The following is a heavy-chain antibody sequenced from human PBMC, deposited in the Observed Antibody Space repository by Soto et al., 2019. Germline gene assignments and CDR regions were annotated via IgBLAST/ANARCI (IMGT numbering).Heavy chain of an antibody. CDR1: GGSISSSSYY. Sequence: SETLSLTCTVSGGSISSSSYYWGWIRQPPGKGLEWIGSIYYSGSTYYNPSLKSRVTISVDTSKNQFSLKLSSVTAADTAVYYCASLFPARWFGELSIYYYYYMDVWGKGTTVTVSS. CDR2: IYYSGST. D-gene: IGHD3-10*01. CDR3: ASLFPARWFGELSIYYYYYMDV. J-gene: IGHJ6*03. V-gene: IGHV4-39*01.